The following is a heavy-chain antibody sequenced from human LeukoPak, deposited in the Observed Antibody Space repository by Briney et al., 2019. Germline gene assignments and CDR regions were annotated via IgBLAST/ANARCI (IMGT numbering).Heavy chain of an antibody. V-gene: IGHV1-18*01. D-gene: IGHD6-19*01. CDR1: GYTFTIYG. J-gene: IGHJ4*02. CDR2: ISGYNGNT. CDR3: ARDEVAVAGKRVDY. Sequence: ASVTVSCKASGYTFTIYGISWVRQAPGQGLEWTGWISGYNGNTNHAQKLQGRVTMTTDTSTSTAYMEVRSLRSGDTAVYYCARDEVAVAGKRVDYWGQGTLVTVSS.